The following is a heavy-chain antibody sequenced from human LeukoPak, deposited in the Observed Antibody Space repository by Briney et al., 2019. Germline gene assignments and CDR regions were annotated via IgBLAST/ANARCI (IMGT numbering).Heavy chain of an antibody. CDR2: IKQGGSEK. J-gene: IGHJ6*02. CDR3: AREGQQSYGMDV. V-gene: IGHV3-7*05. CDR1: GFPFMSNW. Sequence: GSLEISFAPAGFPFMSNWSTWGRQAPGKGLEWVANIKQGGSEKHYVDSVKGRFTISRDDARNSLYLQMNSLRIEDTAVYYCAREGQQSYGMDVWGQGTTVTVSS. D-gene: IGHD6-13*01.